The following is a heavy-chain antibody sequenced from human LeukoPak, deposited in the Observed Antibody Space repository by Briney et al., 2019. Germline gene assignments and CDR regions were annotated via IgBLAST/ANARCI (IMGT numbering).Heavy chain of an antibody. CDR1: GYSISSGYY. J-gene: IGHJ3*02. CDR2: IYHSGST. CDR3: ARVGGDAGAFDI. Sequence: SETLSLTCTVSGYSISSGYYWGWIRQPPGKGLEWIGSIYHSGSTYYNPSLKSRVTISVDTSKNQFSLKLSSVTAADTAVYYCARVGGDAGAFDIWGQGTMVTVSS. D-gene: IGHD2-21*02. V-gene: IGHV4-38-2*02.